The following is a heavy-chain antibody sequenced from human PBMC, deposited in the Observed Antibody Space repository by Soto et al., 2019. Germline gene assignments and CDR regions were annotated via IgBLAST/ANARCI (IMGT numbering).Heavy chain of an antibody. Sequence: QVQLVQSGAEVKTPGSSLKVSCKVSGSRFSNYVISWVRQAPGHGLEWLGRIIPIFNSTKYAQNFQVRVTITADKSTSTASLELSSLRSDETAVYYCAREGRGKKAGYNGLVSLGYWGQGTLVTVSS. CDR1: GSRFSNYV. J-gene: IGHJ4*02. CDR2: IIPIFNST. V-gene: IGHV1-69*06. CDR3: AREGRGKKAGYNGLVSLGY. D-gene: IGHD2-2*02.